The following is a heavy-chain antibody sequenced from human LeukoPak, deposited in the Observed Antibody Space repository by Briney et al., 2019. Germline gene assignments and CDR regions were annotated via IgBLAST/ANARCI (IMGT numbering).Heavy chain of an antibody. Sequence: PSETLSLTCTVSGGSISSYYWSWIRQPPGKGLEWIGYIYYSGSTNYNPSLKSRVTISVDTSKNQFSLKLSSVTAADTAVYYCARDGYYYVFDSWGQGTLVTVSS. J-gene: IGHJ4*02. D-gene: IGHD3-10*02. V-gene: IGHV4-59*01. CDR1: GGSISSYY. CDR3: ARDGYYYVFDS. CDR2: IYYSGST.